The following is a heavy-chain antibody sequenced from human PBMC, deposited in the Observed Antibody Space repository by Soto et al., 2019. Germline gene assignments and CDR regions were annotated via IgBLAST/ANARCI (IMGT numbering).Heavy chain of an antibody. J-gene: IGHJ4*02. V-gene: IGHV1-69*12. CDR2: IIPIFGTA. CDR3: ARGRRDGYNLFDY. Sequence: QVQLVQSGAEVKKPGSSVKVSCKASGGTFSSYAISWVRQAPGQGLEWMGGIIPIFGTANYAQKFQGRVTSTAYESTSTAYMELSSLSSEDTAVYYCARGRRDGYNLFDYWGQGTLVTVSS. D-gene: IGHD5-12*01. CDR1: GGTFSSYA.